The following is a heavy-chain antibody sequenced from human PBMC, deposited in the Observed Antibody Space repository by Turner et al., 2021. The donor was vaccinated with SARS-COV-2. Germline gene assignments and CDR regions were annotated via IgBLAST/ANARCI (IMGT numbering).Heavy chain of an antibody. D-gene: IGHD6-13*01. J-gene: IGHJ6*02. CDR3: ARDLGTYAMDV. CDR1: GLTVSSNY. Sequence: EVQLVETGGGLIQPGGSLRLSCAACGLTVSSNYMNWVRQAPGKGLEWVSVIYSGGSTYYADSVKGRFTISRDNSKNTLYLQMNSLRAEDTAVYYCARDLGTYAMDVWGQGTTVTVSS. V-gene: IGHV3-53*02. CDR2: IYSGGST.